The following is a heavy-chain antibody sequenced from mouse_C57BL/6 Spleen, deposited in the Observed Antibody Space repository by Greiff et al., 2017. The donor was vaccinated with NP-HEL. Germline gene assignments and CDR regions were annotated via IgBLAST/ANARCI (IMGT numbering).Heavy chain of an antibody. CDR2: IDPNSGGT. Sequence: QVQLKQPGAELVKPGASVKLSCKASGYTFTSYWMHWVKQRPGRGLEWIGRIDPNSGGTKYNEKFKSEATLTVDKPSSTAYMQLSSLTSEDSAVYYCARSSTMITTTWFAYWGQGTLVTVSA. D-gene: IGHD2-4*01. J-gene: IGHJ3*01. CDR3: ARSSTMITTTWFAY. V-gene: IGHV1-72*01. CDR1: GYTFTSYW.